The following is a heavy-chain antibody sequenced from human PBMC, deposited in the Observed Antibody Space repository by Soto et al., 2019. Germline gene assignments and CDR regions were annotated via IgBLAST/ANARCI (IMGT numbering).Heavy chain of an antibody. D-gene: IGHD2-21*01. J-gene: IGHJ6*03. CDR2: IDYSGST. CDR3: ATNIPRPIVPPNIPDYYYYYMDV. V-gene: IGHV4-59*08. CDR1: GGSISSYY. Sequence: QEQLQESGPGLVKPSETLSLTCTVSGGSISSYYWSWIRQHPGKGLEWIGYIDYSGSTNYNHSLKTRLTISVDTSKNQYSLKLSPVTAADTAVYYCATNIPRPIVPPNIPDYYYYYMDVWGKGNTVTVSS.